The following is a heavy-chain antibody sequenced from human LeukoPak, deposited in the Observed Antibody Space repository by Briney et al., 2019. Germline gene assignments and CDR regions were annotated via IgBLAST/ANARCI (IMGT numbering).Heavy chain of an antibody. J-gene: IGHJ6*02. CDR3: ARGRGVRNVVVAAGRRPPYYYGMDV. CDR2: INHSGST. V-gene: IGHV4-34*01. D-gene: IGHD2-15*01. Sequence: PSETLSLTCAVYGGSFRGYCWSWIRQPPGKGPEGVGEINHSGSTNYNPSLKSRVTISVDTSKNQFSLKLSSVTAADTAVYYCARGRGVRNVVVAAGRRPPYYYGMDVWGQGTTVTVSS. CDR1: GGSFRGYC.